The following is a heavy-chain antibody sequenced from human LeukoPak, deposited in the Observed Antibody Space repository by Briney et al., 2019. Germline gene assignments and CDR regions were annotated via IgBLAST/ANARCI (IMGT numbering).Heavy chain of an antibody. CDR3: ARGVPYDSWSGPHYSDY. J-gene: IGHJ4*02. Sequence: GGSLRLSCAASRFTLSTYWMSWVRQAPGKGLEWVAHIKQDGSQEYYVDSVKGRFTISRDSAKNSPYPQMNSLRAEDTAVYYCARGVPYDSWSGPHYSDYWGQGTLVTVSS. CDR2: IKQDGSQE. D-gene: IGHD3-3*01. V-gene: IGHV3-7*01. CDR1: RFTLSTYW.